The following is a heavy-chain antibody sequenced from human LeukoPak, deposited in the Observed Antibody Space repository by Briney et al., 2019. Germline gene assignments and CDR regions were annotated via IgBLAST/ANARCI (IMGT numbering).Heavy chain of an antibody. D-gene: IGHD3-10*01. Sequence: PSETLSLTCAVSGGSISSGGYSWSWIRQPPGKGLEWNGYIYHSGSTYYNPSLKSRVTISVDRSKNQFSLKLSSVTAADTAVYYCARSPSTYYYGSGSYYWKGYFDYWGQGTLVTVSS. V-gene: IGHV4-30-2*01. CDR2: IYHSGST. CDR1: GGSISSGGYS. CDR3: ARSPSTYYYGSGSYYWKGYFDY. J-gene: IGHJ4*02.